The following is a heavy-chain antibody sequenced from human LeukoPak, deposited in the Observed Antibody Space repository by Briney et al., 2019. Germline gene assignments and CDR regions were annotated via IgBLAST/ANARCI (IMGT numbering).Heavy chain of an antibody. CDR3: ARDVWPNWFDP. CDR2: IKQDGSEK. Sequence: GGSLRLSCVASGFTFSSYWMSWVRQAPGKGLEWVANIKQDGSEKFYVDSVKGRFTISRDNVKKSLYLQMNSLRAEDTAVYYCARDVWPNWFDPWGQGTLVTVSS. V-gene: IGHV3-7*01. J-gene: IGHJ5*02. CDR1: GFTFSSYW. D-gene: IGHD2-21*01.